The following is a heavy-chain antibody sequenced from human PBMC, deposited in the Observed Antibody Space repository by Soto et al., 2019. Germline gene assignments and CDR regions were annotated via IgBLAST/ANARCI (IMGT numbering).Heavy chain of an antibody. CDR3: AREGYGAYVIRLGGYDY. V-gene: IGHV1-69*06. CDR1: GGSFSIYN. Sequence: QVQLVQSGAEVKKPGSSVTVSCKVSGGSFSIYNIAWVRRAPGPGLEWMGQISPVCGAANYAQKFQGRVTITADKSTSTSYMVVTSLGSEDTAVYYCAREGYGAYVIRLGGYDYWGQGSLVTVSS. D-gene: IGHD5-12*01. J-gene: IGHJ4*02. CDR2: ISPVCGAA.